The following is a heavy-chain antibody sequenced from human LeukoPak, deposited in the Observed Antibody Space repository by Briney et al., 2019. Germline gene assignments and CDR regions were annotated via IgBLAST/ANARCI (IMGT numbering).Heavy chain of an antibody. J-gene: IGHJ4*02. CDR2: ISGSGGNT. V-gene: IGHV3-23*01. CDR1: GFTFSSYA. D-gene: IGHD2-21*02. Sequence: GGSLRLSCAASGFTFSSYAMSWVRQAPGKGLEWVSGISGSGGNTYYADSVKGRFTISRDNSKNTLYLQMNSLRAEDTAVYYCARQDCGGDCSSSFDYWGQGTLVTVSS. CDR3: ARQDCGGDCSSSFDY.